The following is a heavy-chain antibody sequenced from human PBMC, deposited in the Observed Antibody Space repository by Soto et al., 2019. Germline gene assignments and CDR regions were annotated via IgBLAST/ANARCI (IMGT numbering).Heavy chain of an antibody. V-gene: IGHV1-2*04. Sequence: ASVKVSCKASGYTFTGYYMHWVRQAPGQGLKWMGWINPNSGGTNYAQKFQGWVTMTRDTSISTAYMELSRLRSDDTAVYYCARHSSSSWYEDYYYYGMDVWGQGTTVTVSS. CDR2: INPNSGGT. CDR3: ARHSSSSWYEDYYYYGMDV. D-gene: IGHD6-13*01. J-gene: IGHJ6*02. CDR1: GYTFTGYY.